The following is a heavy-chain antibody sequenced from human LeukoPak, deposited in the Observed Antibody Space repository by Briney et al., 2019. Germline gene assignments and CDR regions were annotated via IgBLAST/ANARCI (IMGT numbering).Heavy chain of an antibody. CDR1: GFTFSSYW. D-gene: IGHD3-10*01. Sequence: GGSLTVSCAASGFTFSSYWMSWVRQAPGKGLEWVANIKQDGSEKYYVHSVKGRITISRDNAKNSLYLQMNSLRAEDTAVYYCASDREYYYGSGSFDYWGQGTLDPVSS. CDR3: ASDREYYYGSGSFDY. CDR2: IKQDGSEK. J-gene: IGHJ4*02. V-gene: IGHV3-7*04.